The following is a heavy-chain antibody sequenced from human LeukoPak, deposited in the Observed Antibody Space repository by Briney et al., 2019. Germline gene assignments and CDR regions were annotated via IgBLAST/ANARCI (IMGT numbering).Heavy chain of an antibody. J-gene: IGHJ4*02. CDR1: GGSINNYY. CDR2: IYYSGSS. D-gene: IGHD4-17*01. CDR3: ARDSGDYLDY. V-gene: IGHV4-59*01. Sequence: PSETLSLTCTVSGGSINNYYWSWLRQPPGKGLEWIGYIYYSGSSNYIPSLRSRVTISVDTSKNQFSLMLNSVTAADTAVYYCARDSGDYLDYWGQGTLVIVSS.